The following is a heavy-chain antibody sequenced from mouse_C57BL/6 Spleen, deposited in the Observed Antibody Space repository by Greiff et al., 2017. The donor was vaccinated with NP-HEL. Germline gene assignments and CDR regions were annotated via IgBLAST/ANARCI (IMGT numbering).Heavy chain of an antibody. D-gene: IGHD1-1*01. J-gene: IGHJ4*01. Sequence: EVQLVESGGGLVKPGGSLKLSCAASGFTFSSYAMSWVRQTPEKRLEWVATISDGGSYTYYPDNVKGRFTISRDNAKNNLYLQMSHLKSEDTAMYYCARDEVYYGSRRNAMDYWGQGTSVTVSS. CDR2: ISDGGSYT. CDR1: GFTFSSYA. CDR3: ARDEVYYGSRRNAMDY. V-gene: IGHV5-4*01.